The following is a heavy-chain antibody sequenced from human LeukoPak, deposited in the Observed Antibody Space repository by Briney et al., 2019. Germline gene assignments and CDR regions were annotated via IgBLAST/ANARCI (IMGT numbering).Heavy chain of an antibody. CDR3: ARAYDFWKWGVDF. D-gene: IGHD3-3*01. CDR2: IIPAFGTA. J-gene: IGHJ4*02. CDR1: GGTFISYP. Sequence: ASVKVSCMASGGTFISYPITWVRHAPGQGLEWMGGIIPAFGTANYAQKFQGRVTITADESTSTAYMELSSLRSEDTAVYYCARAYDFWKWGVDFWGQGTLVTVSS. V-gene: IGHV1-69*13.